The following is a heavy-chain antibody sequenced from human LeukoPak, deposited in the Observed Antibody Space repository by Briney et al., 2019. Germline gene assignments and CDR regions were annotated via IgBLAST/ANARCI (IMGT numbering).Heavy chain of an antibody. Sequence: GASVNVSCKASGYTFTSYHIHWVRQAPGQGLEWMGIINTSAGSTSYAQKFLGRVRLTRDTSTSTVYMELSRLRSDDTAVYYCAFFEYSSSSSHYWGQGTLVTVSS. CDR3: AFFEYSSSSSHY. V-gene: IGHV1-46*01. J-gene: IGHJ4*02. D-gene: IGHD6-6*01. CDR1: GYTFTSYH. CDR2: INTSAGST.